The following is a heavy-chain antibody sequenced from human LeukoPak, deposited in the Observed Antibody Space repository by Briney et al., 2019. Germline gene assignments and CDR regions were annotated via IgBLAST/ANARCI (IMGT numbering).Heavy chain of an antibody. CDR2: ISAYNGNT. Sequence: ASVKVSCKASGYTFTSYGISWVRQAPGQGLEWMGWISAYNGNTNYAQKLQGRVTMTTDTSTSTAYMELRSLRSDDTAVYYCARDRAYSSSWYNQGYFQHWGQGTLVTVSS. D-gene: IGHD6-13*01. CDR1: GYTFTSYG. V-gene: IGHV1-18*01. J-gene: IGHJ1*01. CDR3: ARDRAYSSSWYNQGYFQH.